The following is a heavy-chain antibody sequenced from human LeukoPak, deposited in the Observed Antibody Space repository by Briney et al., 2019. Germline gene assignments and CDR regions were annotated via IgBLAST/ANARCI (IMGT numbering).Heavy chain of an antibody. CDR3: ARDFGRAAAGTMYYGMDV. J-gene: IGHJ6*02. CDR2: IYSGGST. CDR1: GFTVSSNY. V-gene: IGHV3-53*01. D-gene: IGHD6-13*01. Sequence: AGGSLRLSCAASGFTVSSNYMSWVRQAPGKGLEWVSVIYSGGSTYYADSVKGRFTISRDNSKNTLYLQMNSLRAEDMAVYYCARDFGRAAAGTMYYGMDVWGQGTTVTVSS.